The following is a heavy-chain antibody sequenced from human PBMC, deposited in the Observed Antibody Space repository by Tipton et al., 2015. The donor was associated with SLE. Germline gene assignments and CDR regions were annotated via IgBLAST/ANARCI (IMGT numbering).Heavy chain of an antibody. CDR3: ARVIRDYGGSSRSDWFDP. Sequence: TLSLTCTVSGASFSGAYWSWLRQPPGQGPEWLGHVHYSGSTNYNPSLKSRVTISLETSKSQFSLRLSSVTAADTAVYYCARVIRDYGGSSRSDWFDPWGQGTLVTVSS. CDR2: VHYSGST. J-gene: IGHJ5*02. D-gene: IGHD4-23*01. CDR1: GASFSGAY. V-gene: IGHV4-59*08.